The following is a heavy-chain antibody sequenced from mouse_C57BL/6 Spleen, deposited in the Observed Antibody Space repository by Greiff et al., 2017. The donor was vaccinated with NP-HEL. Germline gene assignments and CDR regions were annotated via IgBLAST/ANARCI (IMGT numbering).Heavy chain of an antibody. D-gene: IGHD4-1*01. V-gene: IGHV3-6*01. CDR1: GYSITSGYY. J-gene: IGHJ2*01. Sequence: ESGPGLVKPSQSLSLTCSVTGYSITSGYYWNWIRQSPGNKLEWMGYISYDGSNNYNPSLKNRTSITRDTSKNQFFLKLNSVTTEDTATYYCVLTGPYFDYWGQGTTLTVSS. CDR2: ISYDGSN. CDR3: VLTGPYFDY.